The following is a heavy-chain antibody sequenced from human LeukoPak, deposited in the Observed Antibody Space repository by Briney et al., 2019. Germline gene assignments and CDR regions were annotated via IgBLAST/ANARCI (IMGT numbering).Heavy chain of an antibody. V-gene: IGHV1-18*01. CDR1: GYTFTSYG. CDR2: ISAYNGNT. J-gene: IGHJ3*02. CDR3: ASFLFDIDSPGEPDAFDI. Sequence: GASVKVSCKASGYTFTSYGISWVRQAPGQGLEWMGWISAYNGNTNYAQKLQGRVTMTTDTSTSTAYMELRSLRSDDTAVYYCASFLFDIDSPGEPDAFDIWGQGTMVTVSS. D-gene: IGHD2-15*01.